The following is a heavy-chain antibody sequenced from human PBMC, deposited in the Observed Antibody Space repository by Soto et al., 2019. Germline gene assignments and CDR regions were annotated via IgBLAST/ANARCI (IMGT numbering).Heavy chain of an antibody. CDR2: ISSSSSYI. D-gene: IGHD3-22*01. CDR3: AREYYYDSSGYLSLDY. Sequence: PGGSLRLSCAASGFTFSSYSMNWVRQAPGKGLEWVSSISSSSSYIYYADSVKGRFTISRDNAKNSLYLQMNSLRAEDTAVYYCAREYYYDSSGYLSLDYWGQGTLVTVSS. CDR1: GFTFSSYS. J-gene: IGHJ4*02. V-gene: IGHV3-21*01.